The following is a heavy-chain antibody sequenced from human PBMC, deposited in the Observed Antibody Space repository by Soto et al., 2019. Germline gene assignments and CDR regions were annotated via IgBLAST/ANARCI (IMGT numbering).Heavy chain of an antibody. Sequence: SETLSLTCTFSVGSISSYYWSCIRHPPGKGLEWIGYIYYSGSPNYSPSLESRVTISEDTSKNQFSLKLSSVTAADTAIYYCAAGRADYTGWYFDLWRGGTLGAVS. CDR1: VGSISSYY. V-gene: IGHV4-59*01. J-gene: IGHJ2*01. D-gene: IGHD4-4*01. CDR3: AAGRADYTGWYFDL. CDR2: IYYSGSP.